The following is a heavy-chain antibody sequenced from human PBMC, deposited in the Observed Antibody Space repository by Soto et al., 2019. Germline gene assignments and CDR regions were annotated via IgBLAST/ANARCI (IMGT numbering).Heavy chain of an antibody. CDR3: ARAVPRRKTSIQLWPRLDY. CDR2: IIPIFGTA. D-gene: IGHD5-18*01. CDR1: GYTFTSYG. V-gene: IGHV1-69*13. Sequence: SVKVSCKASGYTFTSYGISWVRQAPGQGLEWMGGIIPIFGTANYAQKFQGRVTITADESTSTAYMELSSLRSEDTAVYYCARAVPRRKTSIQLWPRLDYWGQGTLVTVSS. J-gene: IGHJ4*02.